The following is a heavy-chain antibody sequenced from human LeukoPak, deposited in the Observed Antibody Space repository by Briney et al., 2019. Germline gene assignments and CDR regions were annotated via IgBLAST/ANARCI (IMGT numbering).Heavy chain of an antibody. J-gene: IGHJ4*02. Sequence: PSETLSLTCNVSGGSISGYHWSWIRQPPGKGLEWLGYIYYSGSSNYNPSLKSRVTMSADTSKNQFSLKLSSVTAADTAVYYCARGHYDILTGYYSEYYFDYWGQGTLVTVSS. CDR3: ARGHYDILTGYYSEYYFDY. CDR1: GGSISGYH. D-gene: IGHD3-9*01. CDR2: IYYSGSS. V-gene: IGHV4-59*01.